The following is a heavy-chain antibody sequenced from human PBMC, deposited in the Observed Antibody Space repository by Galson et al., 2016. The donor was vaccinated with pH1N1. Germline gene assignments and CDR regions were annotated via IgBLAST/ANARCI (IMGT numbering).Heavy chain of an antibody. CDR3: AREGRSDYGDYDGNYYGMDV. CDR1: GFTFSDYY. Sequence: SLRLSCAASGFTFSDYYMSWIRQAPGKGLEWVSYISSTGSTIYYADSVKGRFTVSRGNAKNSLYLQMNSPRAEDTAVYYCAREGRSDYGDYDGNYYGMDVWGQGTTVTVSS. V-gene: IGHV3-11*04. J-gene: IGHJ6*02. CDR2: ISSTGSTI. D-gene: IGHD4-17*01.